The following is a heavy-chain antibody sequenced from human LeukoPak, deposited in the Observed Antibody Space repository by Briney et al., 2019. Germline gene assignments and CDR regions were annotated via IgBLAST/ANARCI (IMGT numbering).Heavy chain of an antibody. D-gene: IGHD3-3*01. J-gene: IGHJ4*02. CDR1: GGSISSGDYY. V-gene: IGHV4-30-4*01. CDR3: ARGGTDDFWSGYPLDY. CDR2: IYYSGST. Sequence: PSETLSLTCTVSGGSISSGDYYWSWIRQPPGTGLEWIGYIYYSGSTYYNPSLKSRVTISADTSKNQFSLKLSSVTAADTAVYHCARGGTDDFWSGYPLDYWGQGTLVTVSS.